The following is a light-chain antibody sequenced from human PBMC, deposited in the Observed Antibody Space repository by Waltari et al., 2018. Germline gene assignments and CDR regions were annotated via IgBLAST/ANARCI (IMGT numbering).Light chain of an antibody. J-gene: IGKJ2*01. CDR1: QDVTNR. CDR3: QQYNNWPRT. Sequence: ETVMTQSPATLSVSPGERVTLSCRASQDVTNRLAWFQQKPGQAPRLLMFDATTRATDFPGRFSGSGSGTEFTLTISSLQSEDLAVYYCQQYNNWPRTFGQGTKLEI. CDR2: DAT. V-gene: IGKV3-15*01.